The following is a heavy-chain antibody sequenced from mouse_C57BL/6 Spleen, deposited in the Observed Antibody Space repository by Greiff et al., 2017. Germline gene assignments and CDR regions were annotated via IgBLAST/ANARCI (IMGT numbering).Heavy chain of an antibody. CDR2: IWTGGGT. J-gene: IGHJ4*01. Sequence: VMLVESGPGLVAPSQSLSITCTVSGFSLTSYAISWVRQPPGKGLEWLGVIWTGGGTNYNSALKSRLSIIKDNSKSQVFLKMNSLQTYDTARYYCARPLTASYYAMDYWGQGTSVTVSS. CDR1: GFSLTSYA. CDR3: ARPLTASYYAMDY. V-gene: IGHV2-9-1*01.